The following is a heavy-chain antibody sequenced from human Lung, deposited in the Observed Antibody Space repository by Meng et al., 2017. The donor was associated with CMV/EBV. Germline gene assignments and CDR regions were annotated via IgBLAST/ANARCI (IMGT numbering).Heavy chain of an antibody. V-gene: IGHV3-30*04. Sequence: QVQLVESGXGVVQPGXSLRLSCAASRFTFSNYAMHWVRQAPGKGLEWVAVISYDGSNTYSADSVKGRFFISRDNAKNTLYLQMNSLRPEDTAVYYCARAAGDYSPFDYWGQGTLVTVSS. D-gene: IGHD4-17*01. J-gene: IGHJ4*02. CDR3: ARAAGDYSPFDY. CDR2: ISYDGSNT. CDR1: RFTFSNYA.